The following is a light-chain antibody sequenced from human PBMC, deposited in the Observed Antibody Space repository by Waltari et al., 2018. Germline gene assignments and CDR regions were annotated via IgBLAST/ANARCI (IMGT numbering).Light chain of an antibody. CDR1: QNVRSNF. V-gene: IGKV3-20*01. Sequence: EIVLTQSPGTLSLSQGERATLSCRASQNVRSNFLAWYQQKPGQAPRLLIYGASSRATGVPDRFSGSGSGTDFTLTISRLEAEDFAVYCCQQYGRSPYTFGQGTKLEIK. CDR2: GAS. CDR3: QQYGRSPYT. J-gene: IGKJ2*01.